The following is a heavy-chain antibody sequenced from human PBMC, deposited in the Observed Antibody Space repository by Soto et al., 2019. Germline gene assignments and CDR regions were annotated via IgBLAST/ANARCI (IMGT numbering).Heavy chain of an antibody. J-gene: IGHJ6*02. CDR1: GGTFSTHA. Sequence: QVQLVQSGAEVKKPGSSVKVSCKASGGTFSTHAISWVRQAPGQGLEWLGGIIPTLGTPNYAQKFQGRVTVTADEYTSTAYMELSRLTSEDTAVYYCARAAFRSGYYGDYYGMDVWGQGTAVNV. V-gene: IGHV1-69*01. CDR3: ARAAFRSGYYGDYYGMDV. CDR2: IIPTLGTP. D-gene: IGHD3-3*01.